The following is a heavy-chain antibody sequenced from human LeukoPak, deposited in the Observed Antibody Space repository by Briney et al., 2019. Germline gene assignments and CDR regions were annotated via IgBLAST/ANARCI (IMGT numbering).Heavy chain of an antibody. CDR2: IYYSGST. J-gene: IGHJ4*02. CDR1: GGSISSYY. V-gene: IGHV4-59*08. Sequence: PSETLSLTCTFSGGSISSYYGSWIRQPPGKGLEWIGYIYYSGSTNYNPSLKSRVTISVDTSKNQLSLKLSSVTAADTAVYYCATIPDPYYYDSSGYYFDYWGQGTLVTVSS. D-gene: IGHD3-22*01. CDR3: ATIPDPYYYDSSGYYFDY.